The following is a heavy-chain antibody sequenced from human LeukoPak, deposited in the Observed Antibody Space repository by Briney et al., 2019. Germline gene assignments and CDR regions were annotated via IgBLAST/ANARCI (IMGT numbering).Heavy chain of an antibody. CDR2: ISASGDTT. CDR1: GFTFSTYA. J-gene: IGHJ4*02. Sequence: GGSLRLSCAASGFTFSTYAMAWVRRAPGKGLEWVSGISASGDTTYYGDPVKGRFIISKDYSKNTLYLQMNGLRAEDTALYYCASRPRSTVVAPWDYWGQGTLVTVSS. CDR3: ASRPRSTVVAPWDY. V-gene: IGHV3-23*01. D-gene: IGHD3-22*01.